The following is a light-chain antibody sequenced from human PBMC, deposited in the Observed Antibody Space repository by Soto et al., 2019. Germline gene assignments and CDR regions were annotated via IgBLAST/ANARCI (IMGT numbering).Light chain of an antibody. J-gene: IGLJ3*02. CDR1: SSDVGSYNR. Sequence: QSALTQPPSVSGSPGQSVTISCTGTSSDVGSYNRVSWYQQPPGTAPKLMIYEVTNRPSGVPNRFSESKSGNTASLTISGIQAEDEAEYYCTSYTSSRTWVFGGGTKLTVL. V-gene: IGLV2-18*02. CDR2: EVT. CDR3: TSYTSSRTWV.